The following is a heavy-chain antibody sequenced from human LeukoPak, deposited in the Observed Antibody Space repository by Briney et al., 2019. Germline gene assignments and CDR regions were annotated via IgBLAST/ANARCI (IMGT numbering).Heavy chain of an antibody. CDR3: ARRAGGYSHPYDY. CDR2: IFPSGGEI. Sequence: PGGSLRLSCAASGFTFSTFAMIWVRQPPGKGLEWVSSIFPSGGEIHYADSVRGRFTISRDNSKNTLYLQMNSLRAEDTAVYYCARRAGGYSHPYDYWGQGILVTVSS. J-gene: IGHJ4*02. CDR1: GFTFSTFA. V-gene: IGHV3-23*01. D-gene: IGHD4-23*01.